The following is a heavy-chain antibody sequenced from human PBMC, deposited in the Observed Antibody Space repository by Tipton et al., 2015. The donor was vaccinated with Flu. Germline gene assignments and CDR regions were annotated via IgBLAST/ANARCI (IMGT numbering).Heavy chain of an antibody. CDR3: ARDTAVRGVIMGPLYY. J-gene: IGHJ4*02. CDR1: GGTFSSYA. D-gene: IGHD3-10*01. V-gene: IGHV1-69*06. CDR2: IIPIFGTA. Sequence: QLVQSGAEVKKPGSSVKVSCKASGGTFSSYAISWVRQAPGQGLEWMGGIIPIFGTANYAQKFQGRVTITADKSTSTAYMELSSLRSEDTAVYYCARDTAVRGVIMGPLYYWGQGTLVTVSS.